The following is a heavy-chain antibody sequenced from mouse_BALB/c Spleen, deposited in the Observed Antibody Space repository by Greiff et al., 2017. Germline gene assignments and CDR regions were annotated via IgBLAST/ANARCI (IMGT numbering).Heavy chain of an antibody. CDR2: IDPANGNT. CDR3: ARGDYYGSSWFAY. D-gene: IGHD1-1*01. J-gene: IGHJ3*01. Sequence: EVQLQQSGAELVKPGASVKLSCTASGFNIKDTYMHWVKQRPEQGLEWIGRIDPANGNTKYDPKFQGKATITADTSSNTAYLQLSSLTSEDTAVYYCARGDYYGSSWFAYWRQGTLVTVSA. V-gene: IGHV14-3*02. CDR1: GFNIKDTY.